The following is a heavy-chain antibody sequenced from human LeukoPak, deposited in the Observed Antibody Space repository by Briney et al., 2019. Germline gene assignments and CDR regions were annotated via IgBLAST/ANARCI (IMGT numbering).Heavy chain of an antibody. D-gene: IGHD6-19*01. Sequence: GGSLRLSCAASGFTFSSYVMHWVRPAPGKGLEYVSAISSNGGSTYYANSVKGRFAISRDNSKNTLCLQMGSLRAEDMAVYYCARISIAVAGVLTYYFDYWGQGTLVTVSS. CDR2: ISSNGGST. CDR3: ARISIAVAGVLTYYFDY. J-gene: IGHJ4*02. CDR1: GFTFSSYV. V-gene: IGHV3-64*01.